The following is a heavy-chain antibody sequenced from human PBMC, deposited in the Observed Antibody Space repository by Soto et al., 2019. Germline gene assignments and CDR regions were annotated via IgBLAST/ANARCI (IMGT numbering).Heavy chain of an antibody. D-gene: IGHD4-17*01. CDR3: VHHGGDPSYHDF. Sequence: QVQLQESGPGLVNPSGTLSLTCAVSGGSLSSSSWWSWVRQPPGKALEWLGEIYYSGSTKYNPSLNSRVTISADQSKNDFSLRLGSVTAADTAVYYCVHHGGDPSYHDFWGQGMLVTVSS. V-gene: IGHV4-4*02. CDR1: GGSLSSSSW. CDR2: IYYSGST. J-gene: IGHJ4*02.